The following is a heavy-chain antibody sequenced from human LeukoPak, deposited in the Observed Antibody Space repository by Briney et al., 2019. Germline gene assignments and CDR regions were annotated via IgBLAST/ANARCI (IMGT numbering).Heavy chain of an antibody. J-gene: IGHJ4*02. V-gene: IGHV2-70*04. CDR1: GFSLSTSGMR. CDR3: ARIIYSSGWYVDY. D-gene: IGHD6-19*01. CDR2: IDWDDDK. Sequence: SGPTLVNPTQTLTLTCTFSGFSLSTSGMRVSWIRQPPGKALEWLARIDWDDDKFYSTSLKTRLTISKDTSKNQVVLTMTNMDPVDTAPYYCARIIYSSGWYVDYWGQGTLVTVSS.